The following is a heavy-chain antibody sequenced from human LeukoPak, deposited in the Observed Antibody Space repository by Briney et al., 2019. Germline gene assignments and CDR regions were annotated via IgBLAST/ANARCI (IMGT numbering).Heavy chain of an antibody. D-gene: IGHD5-18*01. J-gene: IGHJ4*02. CDR3: ARAYSGYTYGYYY. CDR2: ISSSRSLI. CDR1: GFTFSDYN. Sequence: GGSLRLSCAASGFTFSDYNMNWVRQPPGKGPEWVSYISSSRSLIYYADSVKGRFTISRDNAKKSLYLQMNSLRAEDTAVYYCARAYSGYTYGYYYWGQGTLVTVSS. V-gene: IGHV3-48*01.